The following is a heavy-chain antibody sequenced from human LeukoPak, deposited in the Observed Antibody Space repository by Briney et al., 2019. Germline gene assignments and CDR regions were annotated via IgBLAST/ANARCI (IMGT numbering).Heavy chain of an antibody. CDR2: IKQDGSEK. CDR3: ARDPLRLGELSDGVDY. CDR1: GFTFSSYW. V-gene: IGHV3-7*01. J-gene: IGHJ4*02. Sequence: PGGSLRLSCAASGFTFSSYWMSWVRQAPGKGLEWVANIKQDGSEKYYVDSVKGRFTISRDNAKNSLYLQMNSLRAEDTAVYYCARDPLRLGELSDGVDYWGQGTLVTVYS. D-gene: IGHD3-16*02.